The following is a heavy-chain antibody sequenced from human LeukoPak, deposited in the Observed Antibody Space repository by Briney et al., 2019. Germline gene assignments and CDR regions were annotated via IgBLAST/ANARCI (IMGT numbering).Heavy chain of an antibody. D-gene: IGHD7-27*01. CDR3: ARDSQGQGYWGDLDY. Sequence: ASVKVSCKASGGTFSSYAISWVRQAPGQGLEWMGGIIPIFGTANYAQKFQGRVTITTDESTSTAYMELSSLRSEDTAVYYCARDSQGQGYWGDLDYWGQGTLVTVSS. CDR1: GGTFSSYA. CDR2: IIPIFGTA. V-gene: IGHV1-69*05. J-gene: IGHJ4*02.